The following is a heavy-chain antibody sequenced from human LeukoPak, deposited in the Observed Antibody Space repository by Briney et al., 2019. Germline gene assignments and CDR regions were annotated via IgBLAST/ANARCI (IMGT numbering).Heavy chain of an antibody. CDR3: ARVRSYVVVSAAIYAALPVPHYYMDV. V-gene: IGHV1-2*02. CDR1: GYTFTCYY. Sequence: ASVKVSCKASGYTFTCYYMHWVRQAPGQGLEWMGWINPNSGGTNYAQKFQGRVTMTRDTSISTAYMELSRLRSDDTAVYYCARVRSYVVVSAAIYAALPVPHYYMDVWGKGTTVTVSS. J-gene: IGHJ6*03. D-gene: IGHD2-2*01. CDR2: INPNSGGT.